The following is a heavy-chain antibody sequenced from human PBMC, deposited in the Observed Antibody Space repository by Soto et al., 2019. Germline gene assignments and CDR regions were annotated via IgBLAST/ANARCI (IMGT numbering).Heavy chain of an antibody. D-gene: IGHD3-3*01. CDR2: IYYSGST. CDR3: ASVVQIKTNYDFWSGSQPVLPD. CDR1: GGSISSSSYY. J-gene: IGHJ4*02. V-gene: IGHV4-39*01. Sequence: SETLSLTCTVSGGSISSSSYYWGWIRQPPGKGLEWIGSIYYSGSTYYNPSLKSRVTISVDTSKNQFYLKLSSVTAADTAVYYCASVVQIKTNYDFWSGSQPVLPDWGQGTLVTVSS.